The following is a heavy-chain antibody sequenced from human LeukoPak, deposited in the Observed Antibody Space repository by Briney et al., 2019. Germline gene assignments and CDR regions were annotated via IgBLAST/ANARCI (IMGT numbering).Heavy chain of an antibody. V-gene: IGHV3-64D*06. D-gene: IGHD4/OR15-4a*01. CDR2: ISSNGGST. CDR3: VKDRTMVPDAFDI. CDR1: GFTFSSYA. J-gene: IGHJ3*02. Sequence: GGSLRLSCSASGFTFSSYAMHWVRQAPGKGLEYVSAISSNGGSTYYADSVKGRFTISRDNSKNTLYLQMSSLRAEDTAVYYCVKDRTMVPDAFDIWGQGTMVTVSS.